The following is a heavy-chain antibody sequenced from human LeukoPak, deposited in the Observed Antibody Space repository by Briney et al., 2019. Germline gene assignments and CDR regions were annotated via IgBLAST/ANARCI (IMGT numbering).Heavy chain of an antibody. CDR3: ARGLLWFGEFKNFDY. Sequence: GGSLRLSCVASGFSFGTYSMHWARQVPGKGLEWVVVIWYDGSNEDYADSVKGRFTISRDNSKNTLYLQMNSLRAEDTAVYYCARGLLWFGEFKNFDYWGQGTLVTVSS. CDR1: GFSFGTYS. V-gene: IGHV3-33*01. D-gene: IGHD3-10*01. CDR2: IWYDGSNE. J-gene: IGHJ4*02.